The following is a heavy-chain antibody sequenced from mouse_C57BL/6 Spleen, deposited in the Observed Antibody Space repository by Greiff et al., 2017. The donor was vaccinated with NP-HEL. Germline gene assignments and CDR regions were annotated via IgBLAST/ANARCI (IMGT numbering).Heavy chain of an antibody. CDR1: GYAFSSYW. CDR2: IYPGDGDT. CDR3: ARQGEDLYYDYDRYFDV. D-gene: IGHD2-4*01. J-gene: IGHJ1*03. V-gene: IGHV1-80*01. Sequence: QVQLQQSGAELVKPGASVKISCKASGYAFSSYWMNWVKQRPGKGLEWIGQIYPGDGDTNYNGKFKGKATLTADKSSSTAYMQLSSLTSEDSAVYFCARQGEDLYYDYDRYFDVWGTGTTVTVSS.